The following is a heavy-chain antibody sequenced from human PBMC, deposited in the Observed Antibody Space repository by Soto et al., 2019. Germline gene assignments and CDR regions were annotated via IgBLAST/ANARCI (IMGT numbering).Heavy chain of an antibody. D-gene: IGHD3-3*01. CDR2: MHHGGTT. Sequence: QVQLQESGPGLVKPSGTLSLTCVVSGGPINSRSWWSWVRQPPGKGLEWIGEMHHGGTTYYNPSLKNRIITSFDKSKNHFSLELTSVTAADTAIYYCATQTISYTWDVWGKGTSVTVSS. V-gene: IGHV4-4*02. CDR3: ATQTISYTWDV. J-gene: IGHJ6*04. CDR1: GGPINSRSW.